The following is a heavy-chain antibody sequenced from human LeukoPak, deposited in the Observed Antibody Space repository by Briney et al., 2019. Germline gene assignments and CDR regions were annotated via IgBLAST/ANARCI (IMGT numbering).Heavy chain of an antibody. CDR2: IYYSGST. V-gene: IGHV4-39*01. CDR3: ARHLRTTVTTLSWFDP. J-gene: IGHJ5*02. CDR1: GGSFGSSSYY. Sequence: SETLSLTCTVSGGSFGSSSYYWGWIRPPPGKGREWVGSIYYSGSTYYNPSLKSRVTISVDTSKNQFSLKLSSVTAADTAVYYCARHLRTTVTTLSWFDPWGQGTLVTVSS. D-gene: IGHD4-17*01.